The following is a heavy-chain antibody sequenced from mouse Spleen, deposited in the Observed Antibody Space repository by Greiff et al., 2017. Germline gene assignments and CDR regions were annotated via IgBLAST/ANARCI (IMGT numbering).Heavy chain of an antibody. J-gene: IGHJ3*01. CDR2: IDPETGGT. Sequence: QVQLQQSGAELVRPGASVTLSCKASGYTFTDYEMHWVKQTPVHGLEWIGAIDPETGGTAYNQKFKGKAILTADKSSSTAYMELRSLTSEDSAVYYCTRERRITTGFAYWGQGTLVTVSA. D-gene: IGHD1-1*01. V-gene: IGHV1-15*01. CDR1: GYTFTDYE. CDR3: TRERRITTGFAY.